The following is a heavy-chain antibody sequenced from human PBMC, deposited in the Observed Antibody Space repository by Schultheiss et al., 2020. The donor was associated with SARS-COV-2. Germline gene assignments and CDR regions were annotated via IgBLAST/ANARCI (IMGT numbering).Heavy chain of an antibody. Sequence: ASVKVSCKASGYTLKTYAMSWVRQAPGQGLEWMGWINTNTGNPTYDQDFTGRFVFSLDTSVSTAYLQISSLKAEDTAVYYCARAQSGRVGATLIDYWGQGTLVTVSS. CDR3: ARAQSGRVGATLIDY. CDR2: INTNTGNP. J-gene: IGHJ4*02. CDR1: GYTLKTYA. D-gene: IGHD1-26*01. V-gene: IGHV7-4-1*02.